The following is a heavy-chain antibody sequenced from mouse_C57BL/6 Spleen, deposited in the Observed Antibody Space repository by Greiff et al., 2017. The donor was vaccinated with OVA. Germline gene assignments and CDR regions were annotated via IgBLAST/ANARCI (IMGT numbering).Heavy chain of an antibody. D-gene: IGHD2-5*01. Sequence: QVQLQQSGAELARPGASVKLSCKASGYTFTSYGISWVKQRTGQGLEWIGEIYPRSGNTYYNEKFKGKATLTADKSSSTAYMELRSLTSEDSSVYFCARDSNGGYYAMDYWGQGTSVTVSS. J-gene: IGHJ4*01. CDR3: ARDSNGGYYAMDY. CDR2: IYPRSGNT. CDR1: GYTFTSYG. V-gene: IGHV1-81*01.